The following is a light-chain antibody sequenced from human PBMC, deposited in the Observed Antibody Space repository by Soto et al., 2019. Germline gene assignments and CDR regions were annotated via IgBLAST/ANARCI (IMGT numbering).Light chain of an antibody. V-gene: IGLV2-14*01. J-gene: IGLJ1*01. CDR1: SSDVGSFNY. CDR3: VSYATSTTLYV. CDR2: EVT. Sequence: QSALTQPASVSGSPGQSITSSCTSTSSDVGSFNYVSWYQHHPGKAPKLMIYEVTSRPSGVSNRFSGSKSGNTASLTISGLQAEDEADYYCVSYATSTTLYVFGSGTKVTVL.